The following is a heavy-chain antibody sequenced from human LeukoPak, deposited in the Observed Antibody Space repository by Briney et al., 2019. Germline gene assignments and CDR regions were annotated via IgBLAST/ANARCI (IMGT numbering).Heavy chain of an antibody. CDR3: ARVMKGYCSGGSCYSYYFDY. V-gene: IGHV4-30-4*01. CDR2: IYYSGST. J-gene: IGHJ4*02. CDR1: GGSISSGDYY. D-gene: IGHD2-15*01. Sequence: SETLSLTCTVSGGSISSGDYYWSWLRQPPGTGLEWLGYIYYSGSTYYNPSLKSRVSISVDTYKNQFSLKLSSVTAADTAVYYCARVMKGYCSGGSCYSYYFDYWGQGTLVTVSS.